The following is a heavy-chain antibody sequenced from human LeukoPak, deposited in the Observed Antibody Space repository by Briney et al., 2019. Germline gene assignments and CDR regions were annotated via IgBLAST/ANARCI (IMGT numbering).Heavy chain of an antibody. J-gene: IGHJ4*02. V-gene: IGHV3-9*01. D-gene: IGHD3-3*01. Sequence: GRSLRLSCAASGFTFDDYTMHWVRQAPGKGLEWVSGISWNSGNIDYADSVKGRFTISRDNAKNSLYLQMNSLRPADTALYYCAKEFWSGSYCFDYWGQGTLVTVSS. CDR2: ISWNSGNI. CDR1: GFTFDDYT. CDR3: AKEFWSGSYCFDY.